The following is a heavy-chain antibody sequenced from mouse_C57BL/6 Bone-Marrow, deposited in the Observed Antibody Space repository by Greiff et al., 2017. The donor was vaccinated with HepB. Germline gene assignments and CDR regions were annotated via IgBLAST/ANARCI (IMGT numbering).Heavy chain of an antibody. CDR1: GYTFTSYW. Sequence: VQLQQPGAELVKPGASVKMSCKASGYTFTSYWITWVKQRPGQGLEWIGDIYPGSGRTNYNEKFKSKATLTVDTSSSTAYMQLSSLTSEDSAVYYCASETAQARGAWFAYWGQGTLVTVSA. V-gene: IGHV1-55*01. CDR2: IYPGSGRT. D-gene: IGHD3-2*02. CDR3: ASETAQARGAWFAY. J-gene: IGHJ3*01.